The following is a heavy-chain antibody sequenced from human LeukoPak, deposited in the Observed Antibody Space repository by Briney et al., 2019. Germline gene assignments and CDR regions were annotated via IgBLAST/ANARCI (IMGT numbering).Heavy chain of an antibody. J-gene: IGHJ4*02. Sequence: SETLSLTCAVYGGSFSGYYWSWIRQPPGKGLEWIGEINHSGSTNYYPSLKSRVTISVDTSKNQFSLKLSSVTAADTAVYYCARGPRGYSYGYYPEFDYWGQGTLVTVSS. V-gene: IGHV4-34*01. CDR2: INHSGST. CDR1: GGSFSGYY. CDR3: ARGPRGYSYGYYPEFDY. D-gene: IGHD5-18*01.